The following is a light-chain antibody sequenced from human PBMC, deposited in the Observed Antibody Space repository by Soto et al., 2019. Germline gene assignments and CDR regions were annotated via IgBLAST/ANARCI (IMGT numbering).Light chain of an antibody. CDR3: QHYNSYSEA. J-gene: IGKJ1*01. CDR2: KAS. V-gene: IGKV1-5*03. CDR1: QTISSW. Sequence: DIQMTQSPSTLSGSVGDRVTITCWASQTISSWLAWYQQKPGKAPKLLINKASTLKSGVPSRFSGSGSGTEFTLTISSLQPDDFATYYCQHYNSYSEAFGQGTKVDIK.